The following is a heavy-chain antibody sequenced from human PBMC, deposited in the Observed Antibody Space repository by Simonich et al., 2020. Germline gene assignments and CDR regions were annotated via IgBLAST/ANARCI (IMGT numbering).Heavy chain of an antibody. Sequence: QVQLVQSGAEVKKPGASVKVSCKASGYTFTGYYMHWVRQAPGQGLGVMGWINPNSGGTNYAQKFQGRVTMTRDTSISTAYMELSRLRSDDTAVYYCARDPVVPAAIRNAFDIWGQGTMVTVSS. CDR2: INPNSGGT. J-gene: IGHJ3*02. D-gene: IGHD2-2*01. V-gene: IGHV1-2*02. CDR1: GYTFTGYY. CDR3: ARDPVVPAAIRNAFDI.